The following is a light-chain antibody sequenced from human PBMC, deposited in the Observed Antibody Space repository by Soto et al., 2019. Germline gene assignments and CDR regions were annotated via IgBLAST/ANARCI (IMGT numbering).Light chain of an antibody. CDR3: SSYTTSYSYV. V-gene: IGLV2-14*01. CDR1: SSDLGAYDY. J-gene: IGLJ1*01. Sequence: QSVLTQPASVSGSPGQSITISCTGTSSDLGAYDYVSWYQQHPGEAPTLLIYEVTNRPSGVSNRFSHSKSGNTASLTISGLQAEDEAEYFCSSYTTSYSYVFGTGTKVTVL. CDR2: EVT.